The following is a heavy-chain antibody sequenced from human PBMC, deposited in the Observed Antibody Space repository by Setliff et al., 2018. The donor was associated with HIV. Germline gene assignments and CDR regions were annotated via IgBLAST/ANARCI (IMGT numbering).Heavy chain of an antibody. J-gene: IGHJ4*02. Sequence: SETLSLTCAVYGGSFSGYYWSWIRQRPGKGLEWIGEINHSGSTNYNPSLKSRVTISVDTSKNKFSLKLTSVSAADTAVYYCARVLWGNPRDWGQGTLVTVSS. CDR1: GGSFSGYY. D-gene: IGHD7-27*01. V-gene: IGHV4-34*01. CDR3: ARVLWGNPRD. CDR2: INHSGST.